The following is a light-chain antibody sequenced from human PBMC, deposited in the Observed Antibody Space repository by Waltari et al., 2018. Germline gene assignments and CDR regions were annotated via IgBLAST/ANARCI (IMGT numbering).Light chain of an antibody. CDR1: QTVVSY. CDR3: QQTYTTLGT. CDR2: AAS. Sequence: DIQMTQSPSSLSASVGDRVTITCLASQTVVSYLHWYQHKPGKAPKLLIYAASGLQSGVPSRFSGSGSGTDFTLTISSLQPEDFATYYCQQTYTTLGTFGQGTKVEIK. J-gene: IGKJ1*01. V-gene: IGKV1-39*01.